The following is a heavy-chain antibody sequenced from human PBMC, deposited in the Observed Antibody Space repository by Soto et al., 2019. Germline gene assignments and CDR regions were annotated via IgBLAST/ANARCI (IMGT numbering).Heavy chain of an antibody. J-gene: IGHJ6*02. CDR3: ASGCSSTSCYYYYYYGMDV. D-gene: IGHD2-2*01. CDR1: GGTFSSYA. V-gene: IGHV1-69*06. CDR2: IIPIFGTA. Sequence: SVKVSCKASGGTFSSYAISWVRQAPGQGLEWMGGIIPIFGTANYAQKFQGRVTITADKSTSTAYMELSSLRSEDTAVYYCASGCSSTSCYYYYYYGMDVWGQGTTVTVSS.